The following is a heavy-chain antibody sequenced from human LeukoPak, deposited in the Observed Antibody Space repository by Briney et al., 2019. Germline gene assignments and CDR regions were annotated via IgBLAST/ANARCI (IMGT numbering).Heavy chain of an antibody. J-gene: IGHJ5*02. CDR3: ARNLYSSSHFYNWFDP. Sequence: KPSETLSLTCTVSGGSISSSTYYWGWIRQPPGKGLEWIGSIYYSGSTYYNPSLKSRVTISVDTSKNQFSLKLSSVTAADTAVYCCARNLYSSSHFYNWFDPWGQGTLVTVSS. D-gene: IGHD6-6*01. CDR2: IYYSGST. CDR1: GGSISSSTYY. V-gene: IGHV4-39*01.